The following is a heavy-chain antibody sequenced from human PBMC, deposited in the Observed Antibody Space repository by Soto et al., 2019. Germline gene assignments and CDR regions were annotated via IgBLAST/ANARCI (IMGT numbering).Heavy chain of an antibody. V-gene: IGHV3-23*01. CDR2: IIGSGGST. D-gene: IGHD3-3*01. Sequence: GGSLRLSCAASGFTFSNYAMSWVRQAPGKGLEWVSAIIGSGGSTYYADSVKGRFTISRDNSKNTLFLQMNSLRAEDTAVYYCTTDTPHDFWISYGSYKYYYSMDVWGQGTTVTVSS. CDR3: TTDTPHDFWISYGSYKYYYSMDV. J-gene: IGHJ6*02. CDR1: GFTFSNYA.